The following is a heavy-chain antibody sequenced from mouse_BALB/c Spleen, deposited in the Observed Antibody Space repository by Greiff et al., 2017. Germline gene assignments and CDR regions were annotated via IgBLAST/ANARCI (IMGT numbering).Heavy chain of an antibody. D-gene: IGHD1-1*02. J-gene: IGHJ2*01. CDR3: TRDQGGWDY. CDR2: ISSGGSYT. CDR1: GFTFSSYT. Sequence: EVKVVESGGGLVKPGGSLKLSCAASGFTFSSYTMSWVRQTPEKRLEWVATISSGGSYTYYPDSVKGRFTISRDNAKNTLYLQMSSLKSEDTAMYYCTRDQGGWDYWGQGTTLTVSS. V-gene: IGHV5-6-4*01.